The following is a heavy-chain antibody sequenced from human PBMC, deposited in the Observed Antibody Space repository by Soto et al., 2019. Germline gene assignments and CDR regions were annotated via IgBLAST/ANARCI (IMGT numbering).Heavy chain of an antibody. CDR1: GFTFDDYA. D-gene: IGHD3-3*01. CDR2: ISWNSGSI. CDR3: AKEPYYEFWSGYPRYYYYMDV. J-gene: IGHJ6*03. V-gene: IGHV3-9*01. Sequence: PGGSLRLSCAASGFTFDDYAMHWVRQAPGKGLEWVSGISWNSGSIGYADSVKGRFTISRDNAKNSLYLQMNSLRAEDTALYYCAKEPYYEFWSGYPRYYYYMDVWGKGTTVTVSS.